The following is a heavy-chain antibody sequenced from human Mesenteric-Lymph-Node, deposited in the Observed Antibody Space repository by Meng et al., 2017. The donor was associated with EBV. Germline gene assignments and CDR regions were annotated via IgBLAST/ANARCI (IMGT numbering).Heavy chain of an antibody. CDR2: INYSGNT. V-gene: IGHV4-39*01. CDR1: GDSLRVSTYY. D-gene: IGHD2-2*01. Sequence: QVEESGPRLGKASVTPSLNWSLSGDSLRVSTYYWAWNRQPPGKGLEWIGTINYSGNTYYNPSLESRFSIFVDTSKNQFSLNLSFVTAADTAVYYCARHRRASSTGDWLDPWGQGTLVTVSS. J-gene: IGHJ5*02. CDR3: ARHRRASSTGDWLDP.